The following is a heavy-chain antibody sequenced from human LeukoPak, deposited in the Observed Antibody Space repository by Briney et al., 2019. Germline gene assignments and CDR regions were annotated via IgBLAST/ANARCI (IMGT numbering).Heavy chain of an antibody. CDR2: ISSSSSYI. J-gene: IGHJ4*02. CDR3: ARDSLGCSSTSCSDY. V-gene: IGHV3-21*01. Sequence: GGSLRLSCAASGFTFSSYAMHWVRQAPGKGLEWVSSISSSSSYIYYADSVKGRFTISRDNAKNSLYLQMNSLRAEDTAVYYCARDSLGCSSTSCSDYWGQGTLVTVSS. D-gene: IGHD2-2*01. CDR1: GFTFSSYA.